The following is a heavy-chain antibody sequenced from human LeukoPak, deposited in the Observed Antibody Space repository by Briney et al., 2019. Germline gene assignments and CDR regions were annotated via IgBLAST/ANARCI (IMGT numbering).Heavy chain of an antibody. D-gene: IGHD1-26*01. CDR3: ARALGVRYSGSYYTGGTDPKYNNRFDP. CDR1: GFTFSTYW. J-gene: IGHJ5*02. V-gene: IGHV3-74*01. CDR2: INSDGSST. Sequence: QSGGSLRLSCAASGFTFSTYWMHWVRQAPGKGLVWVSRINSDGSSTSYADSVKGRFTISRDNAKNTLYLQMNSLRAEDTAVYYCARALGVRYSGSYYTGGTDPKYNNRFDPWGQGTLVTVSS.